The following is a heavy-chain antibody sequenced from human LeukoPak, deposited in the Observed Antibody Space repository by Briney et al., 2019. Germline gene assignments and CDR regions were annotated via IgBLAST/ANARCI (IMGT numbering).Heavy chain of an antibody. J-gene: IGHJ4*02. Sequence: GGSLRLSCAASGFTFSSYAMHWVRQAPGKGLEWVAVISYDGSNKYYADSVKGRFTISRDNSKNTLYLQMGSLRAEDMAVYYCAREGSGSYSRFFFDYWGQGTLVTVSS. CDR1: GFTFSSYA. CDR3: AREGSGSYSRFFFDY. D-gene: IGHD3-10*01. V-gene: IGHV3-30*14. CDR2: ISYDGSNK.